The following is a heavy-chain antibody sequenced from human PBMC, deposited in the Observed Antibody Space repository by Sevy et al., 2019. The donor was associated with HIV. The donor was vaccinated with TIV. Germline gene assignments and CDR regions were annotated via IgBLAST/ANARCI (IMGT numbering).Heavy chain of an antibody. CDR3: ARGEYYYGSGSYFNWFDP. CDR1: GGTFSSYA. V-gene: IGHV1-69*13. CDR2: IIPIFGTA. Sequence: ASVKVSCKASGGTFSSYAISWVRQAPGQGLEWMGGIIPIFGTANYAQKFQGRVTITADESTSTAYMERGSLRSEDTAVYYCARGEYYYGSGSYFNWFDPWGQGTLVTVSS. D-gene: IGHD3-10*01. J-gene: IGHJ5*02.